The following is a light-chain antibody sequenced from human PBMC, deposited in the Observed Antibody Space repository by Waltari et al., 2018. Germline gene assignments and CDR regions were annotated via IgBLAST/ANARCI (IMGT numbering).Light chain of an antibody. CDR1: SSDIGAYNF. V-gene: IGLV2-14*03. Sequence: SPGQSITISCTGTSSDIGAYNFVSWYQKHPGKAPKVMIYDVNNRPAGVSSRFSGSKSGNPASLTISGLQAEDEADYYCSSYTTGSTRYVFGSGTKVTVL. CDR2: DVN. CDR3: SSYTTGSTRYV. J-gene: IGLJ1*01.